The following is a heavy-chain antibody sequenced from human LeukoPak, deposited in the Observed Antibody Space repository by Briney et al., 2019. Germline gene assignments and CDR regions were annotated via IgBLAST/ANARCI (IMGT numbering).Heavy chain of an antibody. J-gene: IGHJ4*02. V-gene: IGHV3-23*01. CDR3: AKDRYYYDSSGYYYFDY. CDR1: GFTFSSYA. Sequence: HPGGSLRLSCAASGFTFSSYAMSWVRQAPGKGLEWVSAISGSGGSTYYADSVKGRFTISRDNSKNTLYLQMNSLRAEDTAVYYCAKDRYYYDSSGYYYFDYWGQGTLVTVSS. CDR2: ISGSGGST. D-gene: IGHD3-22*01.